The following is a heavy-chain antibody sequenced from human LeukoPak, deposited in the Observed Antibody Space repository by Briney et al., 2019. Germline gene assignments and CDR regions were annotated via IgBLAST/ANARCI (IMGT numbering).Heavy chain of an antibody. J-gene: IGHJ4*02. D-gene: IGHD3-22*01. V-gene: IGHV4-39*01. CDR2: IYYSGST. CDR3: ARHTFYYYDSSGYYERPFDF. CDR1: GGSISSYY. Sequence: PSETLSLTCTVSGGSISSYYWGWIRQPPGKGLEWIGSIYYSGSTYYNPSLKSRVTISVDTSKNQSSLTLSSVTAADTAVFYCARHTFYYYDSSGYYERPFDFWGQGTLVTVSS.